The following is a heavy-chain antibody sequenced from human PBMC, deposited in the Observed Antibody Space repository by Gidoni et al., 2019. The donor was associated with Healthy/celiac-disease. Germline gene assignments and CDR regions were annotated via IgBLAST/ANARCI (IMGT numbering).Heavy chain of an antibody. J-gene: IGHJ6*03. Sequence: QVQLVQSGAEVKKPGSSVKVSCKASGGTFSSYAISWVRQAPGQGLEWMGGIIPIFGTANYAQKCQGRVTITADKSTSTAYMELSSLRSEDTAVYYCARGVGQQLVPSYYYMDVWGKGTTVTVSS. V-gene: IGHV1-69*06. CDR2: IIPIFGTA. CDR1: GGTFSSYA. CDR3: ARGVGQQLVPSYYYMDV. D-gene: IGHD6-13*01.